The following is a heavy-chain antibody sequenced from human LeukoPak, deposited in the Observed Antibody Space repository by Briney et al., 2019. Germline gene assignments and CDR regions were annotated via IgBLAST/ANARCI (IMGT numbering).Heavy chain of an antibody. V-gene: IGHV5-51*01. J-gene: IGHJ4*02. CDR1: GYTFTNYW. CDR3: ARKDCGGDCPDDY. CDR2: IYPGDSDT. D-gene: IGHD2-21*02. Sequence: LGESLKISCKASGYTFTNYWIGWVRQMPGKGLEWMGIIYPGDSDTRYSPSFQGQVTISADKSISTAYLQWSSLKASDTAMYYCARKDCGGDCPDDYWGQGTLVTVSS.